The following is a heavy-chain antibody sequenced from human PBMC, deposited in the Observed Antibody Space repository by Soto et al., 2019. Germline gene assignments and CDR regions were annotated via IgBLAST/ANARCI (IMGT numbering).Heavy chain of an antibody. CDR2: IYYSGST. Sequence: PSETLSLTCTVSGGSISSYYWSWIRQPPGKGLEWIGYIYYSGSTNYNPSLKSRVTISVETSKNQFSRNLSSVTAADTAVYYCARVSGYIGYDLELGYYYYREFWSKRTTVTVSS. CDR3: ARVSGYIGYDLELGYYYYREF. CDR1: GGSISSYY. J-gene: IGHJ6*03. D-gene: IGHD5-12*01. V-gene: IGHV4-59*01.